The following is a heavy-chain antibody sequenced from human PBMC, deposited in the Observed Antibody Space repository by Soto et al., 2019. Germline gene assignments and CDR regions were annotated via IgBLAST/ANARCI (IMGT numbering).Heavy chain of an antibody. CDR1: GFSISSYW. CDR3: ARNGNNWNYPPAF. CDR2: IKQDGHEK. V-gene: IGHV3-7*01. J-gene: IGHJ4*02. Sequence: EVQLVESGGGLVQPGGSLRLSCAASGFSISSYWMSWARQAPGKGLEWVANIKQDGHEKYYVDSVRGRFTISRDNAKNSLYLQMNSLRAEDTAVYYCARNGNNWNYPPAFWGQGTLVTVSS. D-gene: IGHD1-7*01.